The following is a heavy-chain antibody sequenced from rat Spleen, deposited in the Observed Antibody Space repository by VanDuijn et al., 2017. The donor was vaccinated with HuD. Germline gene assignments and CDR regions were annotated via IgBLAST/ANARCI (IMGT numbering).Heavy chain of an antibody. CDR1: GFTFNNYW. CDR3: VRQGYLRDWYFDF. Sequence: EVQLAESGGGLVQPGRSLKLSCVASGFTFNNYWMTWVRQAPGMGLEWVTTISSDGSTPYYRDSVRGRFTVSRDNAKSTLYLQLDSLRSEDMATYYCVRQGYLRDWYFDFWGPGTMVTVSS. D-gene: IGHD2-7*01. J-gene: IGHJ1*01. CDR2: ISSDGSTP. V-gene: IGHV5-29*01.